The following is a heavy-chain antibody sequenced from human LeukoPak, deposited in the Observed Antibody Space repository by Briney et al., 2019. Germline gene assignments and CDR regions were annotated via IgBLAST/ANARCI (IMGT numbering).Heavy chain of an antibody. CDR2: IYASGST. Sequence: SETLSLTCSVSGGSLSNYYWNWLRQPAGKGLEWIGRIYASGSTNYNPSLTSRVTISMDKSKNHFSLNLKSVTAADTAFYYCARDFYGDDGHHPFDYWGQGIQVTVSS. CDR3: ARDFYGDDGHHPFDY. V-gene: IGHV4-4*07. CDR1: GGSLSNYY. J-gene: IGHJ4*02. D-gene: IGHD2/OR15-2a*01.